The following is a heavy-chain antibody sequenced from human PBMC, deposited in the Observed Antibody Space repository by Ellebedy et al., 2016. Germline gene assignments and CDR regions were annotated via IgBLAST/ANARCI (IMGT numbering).Heavy chain of an antibody. J-gene: IGHJ4*02. V-gene: IGHV3-30*03. CDR2: ISYDGSNK. CDR3: ARDQDGILFDY. Sequence: GESLKISXAASGFTFSSYGMHWVRQAPGKGLEWVAVISYDGSNKYYADSVKGRFTISRDNSKNTLYLQMNSLRAEDTAVYYCARDQDGILFDYWGQGTLVTVSS. D-gene: IGHD1-14*01. CDR1: GFTFSSYG.